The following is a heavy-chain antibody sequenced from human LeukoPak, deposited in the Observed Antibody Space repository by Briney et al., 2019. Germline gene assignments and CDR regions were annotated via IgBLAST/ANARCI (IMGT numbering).Heavy chain of an antibody. CDR2: IRYDGSNK. D-gene: IGHD3-3*01. CDR1: GFTFSSYG. V-gene: IGHV3-30*02. J-gene: IGHJ6*03. Sequence: GGSLRLSCAASGFTFSSYGMHWVRQAPGKGLEWVAFIRYDGSNKYYADSVKGRFTISRDNSKNTLYLQMNSLRAEDTAVYYCAKTTYYDFWSGSRSSYYMDVWGKGTTVTVSS. CDR3: AKTTYYDFWSGSRSSYYMDV.